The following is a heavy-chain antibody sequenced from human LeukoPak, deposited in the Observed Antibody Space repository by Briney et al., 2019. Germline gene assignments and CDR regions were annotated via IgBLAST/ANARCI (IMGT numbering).Heavy chain of an antibody. CDR3: ARGEQQLLNYYYYYYMDV. V-gene: IGHV3-30*04. D-gene: IGHD6-13*01. Sequence: GGSLRLSCAASGFTFSSYAMHWVGQAPGKGLEGVAVISYDGSNKYYADSVKGRFTISRDNSKNTLYLQMNSLRAEDTAVYYCARGEQQLLNYYYYYYMDVWGKGTTVTVSS. J-gene: IGHJ6*03. CDR2: ISYDGSNK. CDR1: GFTFSSYA.